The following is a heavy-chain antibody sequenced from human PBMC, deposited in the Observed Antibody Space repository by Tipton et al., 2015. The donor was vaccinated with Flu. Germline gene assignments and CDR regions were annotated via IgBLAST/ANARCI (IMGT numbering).Heavy chain of an antibody. J-gene: IGHJ5*02. CDR2: LSWNSDNV. Sequence: SLRLSCAASGFMFDDYAMHWVRQVPGKGLEWVSGLSWNSDNVAYADSVKGRFSISRDNPNSSLYLQMNSLRPDDTALYYCAKAKGDSIFGLVPNCFDAWGQGILVTVSS. V-gene: IGHV3-9*01. CDR3: AKAKGDSIFGLVPNCFDA. D-gene: IGHD3-3*01. CDR1: GFMFDDYA.